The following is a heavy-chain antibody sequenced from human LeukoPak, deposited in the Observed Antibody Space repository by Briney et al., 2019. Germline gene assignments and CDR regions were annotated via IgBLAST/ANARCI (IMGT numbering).Heavy chain of an antibody. D-gene: IGHD1-26*01. Sequence: GGSLRLSCAASGITFSSYGMHWVRQAPGRGLEWVAVIWYDGRNKDYADSVRGRFTISRDNSKNTLYLQVNSLRAEDTAVYYCAKGFVDPSGSLGFDYWGQGTLVTVSS. J-gene: IGHJ4*02. CDR1: GITFSSYG. V-gene: IGHV3-33*06. CDR3: AKGFVDPSGSLGFDY. CDR2: IWYDGRNK.